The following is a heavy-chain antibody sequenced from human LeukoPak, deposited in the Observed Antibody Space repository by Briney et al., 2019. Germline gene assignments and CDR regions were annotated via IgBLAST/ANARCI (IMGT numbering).Heavy chain of an antibody. J-gene: IGHJ6*03. D-gene: IGHD3-10*01. CDR2: IYTSGST. CDR3: ARGPVLLWFGEDYYMDV. CDR1: GGSISSGSYY. V-gene: IGHV4-61*02. Sequence: SETLSLTCTVSGGSISSGSYYWSWIRQPAGKGLVWIGRIYTSGSTNYNPSLKSRVTISVDTSKNQFSLKLSSVTAADTAVYYCARGPVLLWFGEDYYMDVWGKGTTVTISS.